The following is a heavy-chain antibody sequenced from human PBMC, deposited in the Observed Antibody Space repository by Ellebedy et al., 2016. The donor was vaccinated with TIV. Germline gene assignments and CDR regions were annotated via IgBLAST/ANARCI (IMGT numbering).Heavy chain of an antibody. D-gene: IGHD6-13*01. CDR3: ARDGAASNQLVTYYFDS. V-gene: IGHV3-53*01. CDR2: IFSNDNT. Sequence: GESLKISCAASGFSVGRNHMNWVRQAPGKGPEWVSVIFSNDNTYYAESVKGRFTISRDHSKNTVYLQMSGLRAEDTAVYYCARDGAASNQLVTYYFDSWGQGTLVTVSS. CDR1: GFSVGRNH. J-gene: IGHJ4*02.